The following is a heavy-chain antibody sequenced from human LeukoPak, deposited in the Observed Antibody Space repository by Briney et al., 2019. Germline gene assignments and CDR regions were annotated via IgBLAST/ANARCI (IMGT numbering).Heavy chain of an antibody. D-gene: IGHD5-12*01. J-gene: IGHJ4*02. CDR1: GGSISSSSYY. CDR2: IYYSGST. CDR3: ASDLVATGY. V-gene: IGHV4-39*06. Sequence: SETLSLTCTVSGGSISSSSYYWGWIRQPPGKGLEWIGSIYYSGSTYYNPSLKSRVTISVDTSKNQFPLKLSSVTAADTAVYYCASDLVATGYWGQGTLVTVSS.